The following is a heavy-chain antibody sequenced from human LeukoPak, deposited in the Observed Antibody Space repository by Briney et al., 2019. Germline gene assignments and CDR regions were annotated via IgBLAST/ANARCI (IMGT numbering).Heavy chain of an antibody. Sequence: GGSLRLSCAASGFTFNTYGMSWVRHTPGKGLEWVSAISGSATGYMTNYADSVKGRFTISRDNDKNTLYLQMSSLRVADTAVYYCTNHHRAFEFWGQGTLVTVSS. CDR3: TNHHRAFEF. CDR1: GFTFNTYG. D-gene: IGHD1-14*01. J-gene: IGHJ4*02. V-gene: IGHV3-23*01. CDR2: ISGSATGYMT.